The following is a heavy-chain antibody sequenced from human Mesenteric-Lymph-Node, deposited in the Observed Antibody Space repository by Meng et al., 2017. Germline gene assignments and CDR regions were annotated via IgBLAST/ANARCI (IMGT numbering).Heavy chain of an antibody. V-gene: IGHV4-59*08. CDR1: GGSISSYY. J-gene: IGHJ4*02. D-gene: IGHD2-15*01. CDR3: ARGGWSLDY. CDR2: IYYSGST. Sequence: QVQLQESGPGLVKPSETLSLTCTVSGGSISSYYWSWIRQPPGKGLEWIGYIYYSGSTNYHPSLKSRVTISVDTSKNQFSLNLSSVTAAETAVYYCARGGWSLDYWGQGTLVTVSS.